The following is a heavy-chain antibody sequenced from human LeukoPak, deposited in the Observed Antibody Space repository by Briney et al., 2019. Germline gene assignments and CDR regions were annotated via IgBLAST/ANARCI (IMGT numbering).Heavy chain of an antibody. V-gene: IGHV3-9*01. CDR3: ARTPDY. CDR2: ISWNSGSI. Sequence: MHWVXXXPXKGLEWGSGISWNSGSIGYADSVKGRFTISRDNAKNSLYLQMNSLRAEDTALYYCARTPDYWGQGTLVTVSS. J-gene: IGHJ4*02. D-gene: IGHD1/OR15-1a*01.